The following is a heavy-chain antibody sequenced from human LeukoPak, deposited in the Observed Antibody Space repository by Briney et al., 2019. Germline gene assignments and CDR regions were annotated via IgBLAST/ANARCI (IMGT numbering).Heavy chain of an antibody. CDR2: IYTSGST. V-gene: IGHV4-4*07. CDR3: ARDPYSSSWYGNFDY. J-gene: IGHJ4*02. Sequence: PSETLSLTCTVSGGSISSYYWSWIRQPAGEGLEWIGRIYTSGSTNYNPSLKSRVTMSVDTSKNQFSLKLSSVTAADTAVYYCARDPYSSSWYGNFDYWAQGTLVTVSS. D-gene: IGHD6-13*01. CDR1: GGSISSYY.